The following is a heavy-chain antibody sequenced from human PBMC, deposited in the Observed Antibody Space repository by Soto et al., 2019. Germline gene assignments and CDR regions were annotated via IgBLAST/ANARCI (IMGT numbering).Heavy chain of an antibody. CDR1: GYTFTIFW. Sequence: VQLVQSGAEVKKPGESLRISCTGFGYTFTIFWISCVRQMPGKGLEWMGRIDPRDSYVTYSPSFVGHVTISADKSISTGYLEWGRLKASDTAMYYCARIYCTTTTCDSWFDPWGQGTLVTVST. V-gene: IGHV5-10-1*01. CDR3: ARIYCTTTTCDSWFDP. D-gene: IGHD2-2*01. J-gene: IGHJ5*02. CDR2: IDPRDSYV.